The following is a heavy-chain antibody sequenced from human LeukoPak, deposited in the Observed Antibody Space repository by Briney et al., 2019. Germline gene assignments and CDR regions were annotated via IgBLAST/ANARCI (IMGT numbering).Heavy chain of an antibody. J-gene: IGHJ4*02. CDR3: ARDASSGGWYSKY. V-gene: IGHV4-4*07. D-gene: IGHD6-19*01. CDR2: IYTSGST. Sequence: GSLRLSCAASGFTFNNAWMSWVRQAPGKGLEWLGRIYTSGSTNYNPSLKSRVTMSVDTSKNQFSLKLSSVTAADTAVYYCARDASSGGWYSKYWGQGTLVTVSS. CDR1: GFTFNNAW.